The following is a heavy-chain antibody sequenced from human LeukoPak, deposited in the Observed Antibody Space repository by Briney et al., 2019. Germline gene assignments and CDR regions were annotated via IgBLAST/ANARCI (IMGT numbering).Heavy chain of an antibody. Sequence: SETLSLTCAVYGGSFSGYYWSWIRQPPGKGLEWIGEINHSGSTNYNPSLKSRVTISVDTSKNQFSLKLSSVTAADTAVYYCARDRRVIRYYYYHYGMDVWGQGTTVTVSS. CDR3: ARDRRVIRYYYYHYGMDV. J-gene: IGHJ6*02. CDR2: INHSGST. D-gene: IGHD3-22*01. V-gene: IGHV4-34*01. CDR1: GGSFSGYY.